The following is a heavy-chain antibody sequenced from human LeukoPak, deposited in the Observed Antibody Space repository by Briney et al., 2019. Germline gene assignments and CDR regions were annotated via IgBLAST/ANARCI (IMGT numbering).Heavy chain of an antibody. CDR2: ISSNGGST. CDR1: GFTFSSYA. V-gene: IGHV3-64*01. CDR3: ARSAGGWYRNNWFDP. J-gene: IGHJ5*02. Sequence: PGGSLRLSCAASGFTFSSYAMHWVRQAPGQGLEYVSAISSNGGSTYYAHSVKGRFTISRDNSKNTLYLQMGSLRAEDMAVYYCARSAGGWYRNNWFDPWGQGTLVTVSS. D-gene: IGHD6-19*01.